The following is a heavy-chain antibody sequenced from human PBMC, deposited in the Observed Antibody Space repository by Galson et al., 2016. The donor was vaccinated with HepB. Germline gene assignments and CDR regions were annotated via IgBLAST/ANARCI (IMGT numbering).Heavy chain of an antibody. CDR1: GDTFSSYA. CDR3: ARDTGGNTYGFWVRGHRLSS. D-gene: IGHD3/OR15-3a*01. J-gene: IGHJ5*02. Sequence: SVKVSCKASGDTFSSYAISWLRQAPGHGLEWMGGIIPIFGTANYAQKFQGRVTITADESTSTAYLELSSLRSEDTAVYYCARDTGGNTYGFWVRGHRLSSWGQGTLVTVSS. V-gene: IGHV1-69*13. CDR2: IIPIFGTA.